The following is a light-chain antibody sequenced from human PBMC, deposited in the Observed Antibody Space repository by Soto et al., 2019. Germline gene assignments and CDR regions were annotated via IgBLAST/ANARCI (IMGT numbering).Light chain of an antibody. CDR3: QQSYSSPRT. CDR2: AAS. V-gene: IGKV1-39*01. CDR1: QSISNY. Sequence: DIQMTQSPSSLSASVGDRVTITCRASQSISNYLNWYQQKPGKAPNLLIYAASSLQSGVPARFSGSGSGKDFTLTISTLQPEDFATYYCQQSYSSPRTFGQGTKVEIK. J-gene: IGKJ1*01.